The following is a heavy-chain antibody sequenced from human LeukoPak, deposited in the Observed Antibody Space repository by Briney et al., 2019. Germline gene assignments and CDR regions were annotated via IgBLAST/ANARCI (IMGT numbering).Heavy chain of an antibody. J-gene: IGHJ6*03. CDR3: ARDKSSPSPVDHYYYYMDV. V-gene: IGHV4-59*01. Sequence: SETLSLTCTVSGGSISSYYWSWIRQPPGKGLEWIGYIYYSGSTNYNPSLKSRVTISVDTSKNQFSLKLSSVTAADTAVYYCARDKSSPSPVDHYYYYMDVWGKGTTVTVSS. CDR1: GGSISSYY. D-gene: IGHD6-6*01. CDR2: IYYSGST.